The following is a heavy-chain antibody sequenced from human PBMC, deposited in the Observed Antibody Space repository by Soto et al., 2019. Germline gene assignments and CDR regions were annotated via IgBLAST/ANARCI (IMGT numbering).Heavy chain of an antibody. D-gene: IGHD6-19*01. CDR1: GGSFSGYY. CDR2: INHSGST. V-gene: IGHV4-34*01. J-gene: IGHJ4*02. CDR3: ARPRDDRSSGPFDY. Sequence: SETLSLTCAVYGGSFSGYYWSWIRQPPGKGLEWIGEINHSGSTNYNPSLESRVTISVDTSKNQFSLKLSSVTAADTAVYYCARPRDDRSSGPFDYWGQGTLVTVSS.